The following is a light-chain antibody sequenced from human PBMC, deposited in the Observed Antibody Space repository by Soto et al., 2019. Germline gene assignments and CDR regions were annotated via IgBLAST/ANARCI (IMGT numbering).Light chain of an antibody. CDR3: QQTYSTPIT. CDR1: QSISNY. J-gene: IGKJ5*01. CDR2: AAS. Sequence: DIQMTQSPSYLSTSVGDTITIACRASQSISNYLNWYQQRPGKAPKLLIYAASSLQSGVPSRFSGSGSGTDFTLTISSLQPEDFVTYYCQQTYSTPITVGQGTRLAI. V-gene: IGKV1-39*01.